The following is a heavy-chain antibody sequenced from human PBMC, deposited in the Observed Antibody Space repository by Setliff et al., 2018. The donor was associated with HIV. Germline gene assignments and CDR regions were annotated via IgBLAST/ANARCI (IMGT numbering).Heavy chain of an antibody. CDR2: IYYNGNT. D-gene: IGHD3-3*01. Sequence: SETLSLTCAVSGGSISSHYWSWIRLPPGKGLEWIGTIYYNGNTNYNPSLKSRVAISVDTSKNLFSLKLTSVTPVDTAVYYCARGIESFWSGYVRWGQGTLVTVSS. CDR1: GGSISSHY. CDR3: ARGIESFWSGYVR. J-gene: IGHJ4*02. V-gene: IGHV4-59*11.